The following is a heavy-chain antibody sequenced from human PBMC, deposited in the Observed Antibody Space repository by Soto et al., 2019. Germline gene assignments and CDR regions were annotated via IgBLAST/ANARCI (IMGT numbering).Heavy chain of an antibody. CDR2: IMPIFGTA. CDR3: ATNLGPGIVVAEDYAYDYGMDV. V-gene: IGHV1-69*13. Sequence: ASVKVSCKASGGTFSDYAFSWVRQAPGQGPEWTGGIMPIFGTANYAQKMQGRVTITADESTSTAYMELSSLRSEDTAVYYCATNLGPGIVVAEDYAYDYGMDVWGQGTTVTVSS. CDR1: GGTFSDYA. J-gene: IGHJ6*02. D-gene: IGHD6-19*01.